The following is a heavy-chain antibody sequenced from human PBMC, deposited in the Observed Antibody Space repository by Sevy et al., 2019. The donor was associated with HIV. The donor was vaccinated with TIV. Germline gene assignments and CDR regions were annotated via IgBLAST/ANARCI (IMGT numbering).Heavy chain of an antibody. Sequence: GGSLRLSCAASGFTFDDYAMHWVRQAPGKGMEWVSGISWNSGSIYYAGSVKGRFTISRDNAKNSLYLQMNSLRAEDTAWYYCAKDGPITMVRGVTPHYGMDVWGQGTTVTVSS. CDR3: AKDGPITMVRGVTPHYGMDV. V-gene: IGHV3-9*01. D-gene: IGHD3-10*01. J-gene: IGHJ6*02. CDR2: ISWNSGSI. CDR1: GFTFDDYA.